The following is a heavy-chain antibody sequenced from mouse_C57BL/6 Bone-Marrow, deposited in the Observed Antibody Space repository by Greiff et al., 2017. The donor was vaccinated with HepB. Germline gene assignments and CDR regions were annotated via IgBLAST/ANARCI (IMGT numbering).Heavy chain of an antibody. D-gene: IGHD2-4*01. CDR1: GYTFTSYW. CDR3: ARGIYYDYDGGMDY. CDR2: IDPSDSYT. V-gene: IGHV1-69*01. J-gene: IGHJ4*01. Sequence: QVQLQQPGAELVMPGASVKLSCKASGYTFTSYWMHWVKQRPGQGLEWIGEIDPSDSYTNYNQKFKGKSTLTVDKSSSTAYMQLSSLTSEDSAVYYCARGIYYDYDGGMDYWGRGTSVTVSS.